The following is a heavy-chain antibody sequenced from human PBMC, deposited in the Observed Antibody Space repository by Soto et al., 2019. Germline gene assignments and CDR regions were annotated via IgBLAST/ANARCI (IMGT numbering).Heavy chain of an antibody. V-gene: IGHV3-66*01. Sequence: GGSLRLSCAASGFTVSSNYMSWVRQAPGKGLEWVSVIYSGGGTYYADSVKGRFTISRDNSKNTLYLQMNSLRAEDTAVYYCARGVVVGATYAFDIWGQGTMVTVSS. D-gene: IGHD1-26*01. J-gene: IGHJ3*02. CDR3: ARGVVVGATYAFDI. CDR1: GFTVSSNY. CDR2: IYSGGGT.